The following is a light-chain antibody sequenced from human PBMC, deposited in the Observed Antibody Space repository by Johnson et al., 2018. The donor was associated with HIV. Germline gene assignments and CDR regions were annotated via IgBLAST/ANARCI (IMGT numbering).Light chain of an antibody. J-gene: IGLJ1*01. CDR2: DNN. CDR1: SSNIGNNY. V-gene: IGLV1-51*01. CDR3: GTWDSSLSAHNYV. Sequence: QSVLTQPPSMSAAPGQKVTISCSASSSNIGNNYVSWYQQLPGTAPKLLIYDNNKRPSGIPDRFSGSKSGTSATLGITGLQTGDEADNYCGTWDSSLSAHNYVFGTGTKVTVL.